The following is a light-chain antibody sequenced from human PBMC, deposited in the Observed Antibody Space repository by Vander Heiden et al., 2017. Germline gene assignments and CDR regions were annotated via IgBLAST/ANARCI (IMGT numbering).Light chain of an antibody. CDR2: SNN. CDR3: AAWDDSLNGWV. CDR1: SSNIGSNT. J-gene: IGLJ3*02. V-gene: IGLV1-44*01. Sequence: QSVSTQPPSASGSPGQRVTISCSGSSSNIGSNTANWYQQLPGTAPKLLIYSNNQRPSGVPDRFSGSKSGTSASLAISGLQSEDEADYYCAAWDDSLNGWVFGGGTKLTVL.